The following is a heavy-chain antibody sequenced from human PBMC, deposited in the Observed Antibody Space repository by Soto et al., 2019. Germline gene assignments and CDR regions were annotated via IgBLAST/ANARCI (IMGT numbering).Heavy chain of an antibody. CDR1: GFTFNNYG. Sequence: QVQLVESGGDVVQPGRSLRLSCAASGFTFNNYGMHWVRQAPGKGLAWVAIISNDGTKENYADSVEGRFTISRDNSKNPLHLQMNSLTPEDTAVYFCGKGCLGGGYCYFLANWGQGTLVTVSS. CDR2: ISNDGTKE. D-gene: IGHD2-21*02. V-gene: IGHV3-30*18. CDR3: GKGCLGGGYCYFLAN. J-gene: IGHJ4*02.